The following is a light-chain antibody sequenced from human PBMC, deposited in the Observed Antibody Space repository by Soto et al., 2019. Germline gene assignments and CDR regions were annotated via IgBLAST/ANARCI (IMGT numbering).Light chain of an antibody. CDR3: QQYGSSPIT. Sequence: EIVLTQSPGTLSLSPGERATLSCRASQSFISNLAWYQQKPGQAPRLLIYGASTRATGIPARFSGSGSGTDFTLTISRLEPEDFAVYYCQQYGSSPITFGQGTRLEIK. J-gene: IGKJ5*01. CDR1: QSFISN. V-gene: IGKV3-20*01. CDR2: GAS.